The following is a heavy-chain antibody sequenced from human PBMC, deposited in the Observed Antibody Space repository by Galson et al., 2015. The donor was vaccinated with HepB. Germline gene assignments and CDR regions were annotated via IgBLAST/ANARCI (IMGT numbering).Heavy chain of an antibody. CDR3: VKNGASCLES. J-gene: IGHJ4*02. CDR2: IYLRGGA. D-gene: IGHD2-8*01. Sequence: SETLSLTCAVSGASIGSRDWWSWVRQSPGKGLEWIGQIYLRGGASYAPALEGRATISADRSKNQLSLRLTSVTAADTAVYYCVKNGASCLESWGPGSLVTVSS. CDR1: GASIGSRDW. V-gene: IGHV4/OR15-8*01.